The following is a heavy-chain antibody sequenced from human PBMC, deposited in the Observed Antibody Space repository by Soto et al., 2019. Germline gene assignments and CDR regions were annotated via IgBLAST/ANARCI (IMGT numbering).Heavy chain of an antibody. CDR2: IIPIFDTA. D-gene: IGHD6-19*01. V-gene: IGHV1-69*06. Sequence: QVQLVQSGSEVKKSGSSVKVSCKASGGSFSSYGITWVRQVPGQGLEWMGTIIPIFDTANYAQKFQGRVTITADKSTTTGYMELKSLRSEDTAVYYCASAQWIYGLDVWGQGTTVTVSS. J-gene: IGHJ6*02. CDR3: ASAQWIYGLDV. CDR1: GGSFSSYG.